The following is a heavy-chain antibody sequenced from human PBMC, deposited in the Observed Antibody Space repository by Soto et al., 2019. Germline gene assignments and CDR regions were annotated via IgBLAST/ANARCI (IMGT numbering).Heavy chain of an antibody. J-gene: IGHJ4*02. V-gene: IGHV3-7*01. D-gene: IGHD6-25*01. CDR2: IKQDGSEK. CDR3: AREKRANGYFDY. CDR1: GFTFSSYW. Sequence: EVQLVESGGGLVPPGGSLRLYCAGAGFTFSSYWMSWVRQAPGKGLAWVANIKQDGSEKYYVDSVNGRFTISRDNAKNSLYLQMHSLRVEDTAVYYCAREKRANGYFDYWGQGTLVAVSP.